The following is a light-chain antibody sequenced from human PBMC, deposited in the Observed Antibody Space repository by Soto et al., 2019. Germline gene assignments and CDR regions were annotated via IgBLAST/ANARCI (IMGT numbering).Light chain of an antibody. J-gene: IGLJ1*01. V-gene: IGLV1-40*01. CDR2: ANN. CDR3: QSYDNSLSVLYV. CDR1: SSNIGAGYD. Sequence: QSVLAQPPSMSGAPGQRVTISCTGSSSNIGAGYDVHWYQQLPGTAPKLLIYANNNRPSWVPDRFSASKSDTSASLAITGLQVEDEADYYCQSYDNSLSVLYVFGTGTWSPS.